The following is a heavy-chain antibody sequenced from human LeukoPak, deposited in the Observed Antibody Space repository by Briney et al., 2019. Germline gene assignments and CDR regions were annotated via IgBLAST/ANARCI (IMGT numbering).Heavy chain of an antibody. CDR3: ARHFDNGDYKKTFDI. J-gene: IGHJ3*02. D-gene: IGHD4-17*01. Sequence: SETLSLTCTVSGGSISSSSYYWGWIRQPPGKGLECIASIHYTGRAYYNPSLKSRATISADTSKNHFSLHLRTVTAADTAVYYCARHFDNGDYKKTFDIWGQGTMVTASS. V-gene: IGHV4-39*02. CDR1: GGSISSSSYY. CDR2: IHYTGRA.